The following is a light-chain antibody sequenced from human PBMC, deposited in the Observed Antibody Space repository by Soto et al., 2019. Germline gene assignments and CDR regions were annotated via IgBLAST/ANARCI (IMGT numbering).Light chain of an antibody. CDR2: GAS. CDR1: QSVGGN. V-gene: IGKV3-15*01. Sequence: EIVMTQSPATLSVSPGERITLSCRASQSVGGNLAWFQQRPGQAPRPLIYGASTRATDIPARFSGSGSGTEFTLTISSLQSEDFAVYYCQQYNNWPSWTFGQGTKVEIK. CDR3: QQYNNWPSWT. J-gene: IGKJ1*01.